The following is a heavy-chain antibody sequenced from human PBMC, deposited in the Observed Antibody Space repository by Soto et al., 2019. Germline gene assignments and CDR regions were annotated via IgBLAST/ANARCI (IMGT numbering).Heavy chain of an antibody. V-gene: IGHV3-74*01. J-gene: IGHJ3*02. CDR3: AREGLDTAGFFDI. CDR1: GFTFSTYW. Sequence: GWSLRLSCAASGFTFSTYWMHWVRQAPGKELVWVSRIKSDGSATSYPDSVKGRFTISRDNAKNTLYLQMNSLRAEDTAMYYCAREGLDTAGFFDIWGQGTMVTVSS. D-gene: IGHD6-13*01. CDR2: IKSDGSAT.